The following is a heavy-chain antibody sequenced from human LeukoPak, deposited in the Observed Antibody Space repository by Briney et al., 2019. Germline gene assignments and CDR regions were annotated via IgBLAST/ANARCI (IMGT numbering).Heavy chain of an antibody. CDR1: GYSISSGYF. J-gene: IGHJ5*02. CDR2: IYHSGST. D-gene: IGHD6-19*01. Sequence: SETLSLTCTVSGYSISSGYFWGWIRQSPGKGLEWIGTIYHSGSTYYNPSLKSRVTISVDTSKNQFSLKLSSVTAADTAVYYCARDSSGWYRWFDPWGQGTLVTVSS. V-gene: IGHV4-38-2*02. CDR3: ARDSSGWYRWFDP.